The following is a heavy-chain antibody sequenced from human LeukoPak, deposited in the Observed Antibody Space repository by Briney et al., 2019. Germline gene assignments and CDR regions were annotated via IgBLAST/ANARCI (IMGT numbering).Heavy chain of an antibody. CDR3: ASYYDSSGYYYAPLDY. CDR2: ISSSSSYI. CDR1: GFTFSSYS. D-gene: IGHD3-22*01. V-gene: IGHV3-21*01. J-gene: IGHJ4*02. Sequence: GGSLRLSCAASGFTFSSYSMNWVRQAPGKGLEWVSSISSSSSYIYYADSVKGRFTISRDNAKNSLYLQMNSLRAEDTAVYYCASYYDSSGYYYAPLDYWGQGTLVPVSS.